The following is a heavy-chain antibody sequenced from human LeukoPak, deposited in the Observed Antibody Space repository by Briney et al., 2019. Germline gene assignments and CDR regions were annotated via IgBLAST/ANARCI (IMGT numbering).Heavy chain of an antibody. CDR3: ARADSYGYSYYYYGMDV. CDR1: GYTFTGYY. V-gene: IGHV1-69*04. J-gene: IGHJ6*02. CDR2: IIPILGIA. Sequence: SVKVSCKASGYTFTGYYMHWVRQAPGQGLEWMGRIIPILGIANYAQKFQGRVTITADKSTSTAYMELSSLRSEDTAVYYCARADSYGYSYYYYGMDVWGQGTTVTVSS. D-gene: IGHD5-18*01.